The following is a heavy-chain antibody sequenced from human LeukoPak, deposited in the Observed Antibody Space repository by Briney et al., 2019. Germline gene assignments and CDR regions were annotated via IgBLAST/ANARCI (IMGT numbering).Heavy chain of an antibody. CDR2: INHSGST. CDR1: GGSFSGYY. J-gene: IGHJ4*02. D-gene: IGHD3-16*02. V-gene: IGHV4-34*01. Sequence: SETLSLTCAAYGGSFSGYYWSWIRQPPGKGLEWIGEINHSGSTNYNPSLKSRVTISVDTSKNQFSLKLSSVTAADTAVYYCARTRLGDYIWGSYRNYPSAYYFDYWGQGTLVTVSS. CDR3: ARTRLGDYIWGSYRNYPSAYYFDY.